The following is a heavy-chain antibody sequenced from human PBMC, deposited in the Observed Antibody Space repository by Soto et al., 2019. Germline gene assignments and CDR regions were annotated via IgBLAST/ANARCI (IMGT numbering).Heavy chain of an antibody. CDR2: INAGNGNT. V-gene: IGHV1-3*01. Sequence: ASVKVSCKASGYTFTSYAMHWVRQAPGQRLEWMGWINAGNGNTKYSQKFQGRVTITRDTSASTAYMELSSLRSEDTAVYYCARARSGSYGPFDYWGQGTLVTVSS. D-gene: IGHD1-26*01. J-gene: IGHJ4*02. CDR1: GYTFTSYA. CDR3: ARARSGSYGPFDY.